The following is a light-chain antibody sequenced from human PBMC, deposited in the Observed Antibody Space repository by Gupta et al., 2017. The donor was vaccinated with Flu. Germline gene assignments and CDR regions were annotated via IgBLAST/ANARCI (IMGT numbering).Light chain of an antibody. CDR1: QTVLFTSTNKNY. J-gene: IGKJ2*01. V-gene: IGKV4-1*01. CDR2: WAS. CDR3: QQDDSPPTI. Sequence: DTVMTQSPDSLAVSLGERAAINCKSSQTVLFTSTNKNYVAWYQQKPGQPPKLLIYWASTRESGVPDRFSGRGSGTNFTLTISIRHAEDVAVYYCQQDDSPPTIFGQGTKLEIK.